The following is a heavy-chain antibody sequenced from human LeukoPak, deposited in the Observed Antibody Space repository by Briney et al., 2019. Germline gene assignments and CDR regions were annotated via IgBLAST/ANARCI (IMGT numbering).Heavy chain of an antibody. Sequence: GESLKISCKGSGNNFNTYWIGWVRLMPGKGLEWMGIIYPGDSDTRYSPSFQGQVTISADKSISTAYLQWSSLKASDTAFYYCARLLNFATDVWGQGTTVTVSS. V-gene: IGHV5-51*01. CDR2: IYPGDSDT. CDR3: ARLLNFATDV. D-gene: IGHD1-1*01. CDR1: GNNFNTYW. J-gene: IGHJ6*02.